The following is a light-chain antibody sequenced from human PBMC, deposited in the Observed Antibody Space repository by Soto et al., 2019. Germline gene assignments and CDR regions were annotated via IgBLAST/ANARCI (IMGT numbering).Light chain of an antibody. J-gene: IGKJ5*01. CDR2: GAS. Sequence: EIVLTQSPGTLSLSPGERVTLSCRASQSVSSSYLAWYQQKPGQAPRLLIYGASSRATGISDRFSGSGSGPDLTLTISRLEPEDFAVYYCQQYGSSLSITFGQGTRLENK. CDR1: QSVSSSY. V-gene: IGKV3-20*01. CDR3: QQYGSSLSIT.